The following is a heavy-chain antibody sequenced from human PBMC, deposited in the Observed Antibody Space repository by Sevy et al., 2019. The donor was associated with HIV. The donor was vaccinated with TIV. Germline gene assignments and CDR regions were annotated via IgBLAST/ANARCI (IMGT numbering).Heavy chain of an antibody. CDR2: ISWNSGNI. Sequence: GGSLRLSCAASGFKFNDFAMHWVRQAPGKGLEWVSGISWNSGNIDYEDSVKGRFTISRDNAKNTLYLQMNSLRAEDMAVYYCAMNYYDSSGSSFFFDYWGQGTLVTVSS. V-gene: IGHV3-9*03. CDR3: AMNYYDSSGSSFFFDY. D-gene: IGHD3-22*01. CDR1: GFKFNDFA. J-gene: IGHJ4*02.